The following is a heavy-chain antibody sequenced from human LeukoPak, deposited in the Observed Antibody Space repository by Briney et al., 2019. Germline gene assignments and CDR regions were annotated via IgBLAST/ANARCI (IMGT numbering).Heavy chain of an antibody. V-gene: IGHV3-23*01. Sequence: GGSLRLSCAASGFTFSSYGMSWVRQAPGKGLEWVSAISGSGGSTYYADSVKGRFTISRDNSKNTLYLQMNSLRAEDTAVYYCAKDLSLLYYDSSGYYSDIWGQGTMVTVSS. J-gene: IGHJ3*02. CDR1: GFTFSSYG. D-gene: IGHD3-22*01. CDR2: ISGSGGST. CDR3: AKDLSLLYYDSSGYYSDI.